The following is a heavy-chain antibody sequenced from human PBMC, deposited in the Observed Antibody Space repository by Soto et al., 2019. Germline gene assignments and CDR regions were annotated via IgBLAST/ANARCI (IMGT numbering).Heavy chain of an antibody. V-gene: IGHV4-4*07. J-gene: IGHJ4*02. CDR3: VRGRSYRVYDF. CDR1: GGSISGHS. D-gene: IGHD5-12*01. CDR2: IYPSGTT. Sequence: TSETLSLTCTVSGGSISGHSWIWIRQPAGRGLEWIGHIYPSGTTSYNPSLRSRVTMSLDTSKNQIFLNLTSVTAADTAVFYCVRGRSYRVYDFWGPGXLVTVSS.